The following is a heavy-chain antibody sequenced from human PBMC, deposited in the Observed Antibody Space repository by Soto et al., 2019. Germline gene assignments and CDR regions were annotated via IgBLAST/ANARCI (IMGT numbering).Heavy chain of an antibody. D-gene: IGHD2-21*02. CDR2: VYYTGST. Sequence: LSLTCTVSGASIRSTDYYWSWIRQAPGKGLEWIGYVYYTGSTYYNPSLMSRLTISVDTSKNQFPLKLTSVTAAETAVYYCVRTARQGAVAPHWFDRWGQGTLVTVSS. V-gene: IGHV4-30-4*01. CDR3: VRTARQGAVAPHWFDR. CDR1: GASIRSTDYY. J-gene: IGHJ5*02.